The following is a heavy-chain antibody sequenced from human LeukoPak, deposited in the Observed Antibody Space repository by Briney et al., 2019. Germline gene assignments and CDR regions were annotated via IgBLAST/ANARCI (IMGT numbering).Heavy chain of an antibody. D-gene: IGHD3-3*01. J-gene: IGHJ4*02. CDR3: ARSKMRSALYYFDY. CDR2: IYYSGIT. Sequence: PSETLSLSCTVSGGSIINSNFYWGWIRQPPGKGPEWIANIYYSGITHYNPSVKSRVTISVDTSKNQFSLKLSSVTAADTAVYYCARSKMRSALYYFDYWGQGTLVTVSS. CDR1: GGSIINSNFY. V-gene: IGHV4-39*01.